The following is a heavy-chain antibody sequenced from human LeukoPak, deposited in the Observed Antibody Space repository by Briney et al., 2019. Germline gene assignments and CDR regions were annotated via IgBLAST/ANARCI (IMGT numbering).Heavy chain of an antibody. V-gene: IGHV3-33*01. CDR2: IWFDGSKN. J-gene: IGHJ4*02. CDR1: GFTFRNYG. CDR3: ARYNSGTIDY. D-gene: IGHD1-1*01. Sequence: SGGSLRLSCAASGFTFRNYGMHWVRQAPGKGLEWVAIIWFDGSKNNYADSVKGRFTISRDNSKNTVFLQLDSLRAEDTAVYYCARYNSGTIDYWGQGTPVTVSS.